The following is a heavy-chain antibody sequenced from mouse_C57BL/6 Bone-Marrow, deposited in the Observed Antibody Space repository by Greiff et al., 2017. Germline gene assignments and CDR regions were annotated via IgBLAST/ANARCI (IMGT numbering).Heavy chain of an antibody. D-gene: IGHD1-1*01. J-gene: IGHJ4*01. Sequence: VQLQQSGPELVKPGASVKISCKASGYTFTDYYMNWVKQSHGKSLEWIGDINPNNGGTSYNQKFKGKATLTVDKSSSTAYMELRSLTSEDSAVYYCARDYYGTSYARDYWGQGTSVTVSS. CDR1: GYTFTDYY. V-gene: IGHV1-26*01. CDR2: INPNNGGT. CDR3: ARDYYGTSYARDY.